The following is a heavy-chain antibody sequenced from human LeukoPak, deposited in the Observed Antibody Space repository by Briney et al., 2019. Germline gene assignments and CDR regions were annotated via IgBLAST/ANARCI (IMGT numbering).Heavy chain of an antibody. CDR2: IWYDGSNK. J-gene: IGHJ4*02. Sequence: GGSLRLSCAASRFTFSYFAMHWVRQAPGKGLEWVAIIWYDGSNKYYADSVKGRFTISRDNSKNTLYLQMNNLRAEDTAVYYCAREEQLAQTGVDFWGQGTLVTVSS. V-gene: IGHV3-33*08. CDR3: AREEQLAQTGVDF. D-gene: IGHD6-13*01. CDR1: RFTFSYFA.